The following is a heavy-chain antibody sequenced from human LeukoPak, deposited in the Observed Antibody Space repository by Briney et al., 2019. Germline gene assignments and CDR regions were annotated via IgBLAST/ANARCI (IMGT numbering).Heavy chain of an antibody. CDR1: GFTFSSYA. J-gene: IGHJ4*02. CDR2: ISYDGSNK. D-gene: IGHD3-22*01. CDR3: ARDSPDSSGHHPYFDY. Sequence: GGSLRLSSAASGFTFSSYAMHWVRQAPGKGLEWVAVISYDGSNKYYADSVKGRFTISRDNSKNTLYLQMNSLRAEDTAVYYCARDSPDSSGHHPYFDYWGQGTLVTVSS. V-gene: IGHV3-30-3*01.